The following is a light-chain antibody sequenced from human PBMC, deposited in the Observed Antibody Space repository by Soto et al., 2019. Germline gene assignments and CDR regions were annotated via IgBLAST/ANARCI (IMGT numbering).Light chain of an antibody. CDR3: AAWDDSLNGHV. CDR2: SNN. Sequence: QSVLTQPPSVSGAPGQRVTISCTGSSSNIGAGYDVHWYQQFPGTTPKFLIYSNNQRPSGVPDRFSGSKSGTSASLAISGLQSEDEADYYCAAWDDSLNGHVFGTGTKVTVL. CDR1: SSNIGAGYD. V-gene: IGLV1-40*01. J-gene: IGLJ1*01.